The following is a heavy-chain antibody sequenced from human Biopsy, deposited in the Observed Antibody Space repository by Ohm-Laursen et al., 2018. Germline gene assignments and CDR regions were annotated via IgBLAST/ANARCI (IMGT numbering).Heavy chain of an antibody. CDR3: VAYPSSGFFENNDDFAMDV. D-gene: IGHD6-19*01. CDR2: IITVSETA. Sequence: SSVTVSCKASGGAFTNYAINWVRQAPGHGLEWLGGIITVSETAGYAERFQGRVTITADVTTTTAYMDLSGLRSEDTAVYYCVAYPSSGFFENNDDFAMDVWGQGTTVRVSS. V-gene: IGHV1-69*01. J-gene: IGHJ6*02. CDR1: GGAFTNYA.